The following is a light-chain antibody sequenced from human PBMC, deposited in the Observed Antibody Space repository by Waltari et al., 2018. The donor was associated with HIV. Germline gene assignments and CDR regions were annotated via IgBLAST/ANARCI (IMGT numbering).Light chain of an antibody. Sequence: EVVMTQSLATLSVSPGERATLSCRASQTISINLAWYQQRPGQAPRLLIYGASTRATGIPARFSGSGSGTEFTLTISSLQSEDFAVYYCQQYNNRPPWTFGQGTKVDIK. CDR1: QTISIN. V-gene: IGKV3-15*01. J-gene: IGKJ1*01. CDR2: GAS. CDR3: QQYNNRPPWT.